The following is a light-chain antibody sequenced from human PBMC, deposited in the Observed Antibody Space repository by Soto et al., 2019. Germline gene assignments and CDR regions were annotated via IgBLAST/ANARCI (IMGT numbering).Light chain of an antibody. V-gene: IGKV3-11*01. CDR1: QSLSSF. CDR3: QQRSDWPWT. CDR2: DAS. Sequence: EIVLTQSPATLSLSPGERAALSCRASQSLSSFFAWYQQTPGQAPRLLIYDASNRATGIPARFSGSGSGANFTLTISSLEPEDSEIYYCQQRSDWPWTFGQGTKVDIK. J-gene: IGKJ1*01.